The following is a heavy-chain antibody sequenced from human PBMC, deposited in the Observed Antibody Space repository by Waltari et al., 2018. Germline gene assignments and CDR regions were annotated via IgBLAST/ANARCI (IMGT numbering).Heavy chain of an antibody. V-gene: IGHV4-30-4*08. D-gene: IGHD3-10*01. CDR3: ARARLWFRDFNY. Sequence: QVQLQESGPGLVKPSQTLSLTCTVSGGSISSGDYYWSWFRQPPGKGLEWIGYIYYSGSTYYNPSLKSLVTISVDTSKNQFSLKLSSVTAADTAVYYCARARLWFRDFNYWGQGTLVTVSS. J-gene: IGHJ4*02. CDR1: GGSISSGDYY. CDR2: IYYSGST.